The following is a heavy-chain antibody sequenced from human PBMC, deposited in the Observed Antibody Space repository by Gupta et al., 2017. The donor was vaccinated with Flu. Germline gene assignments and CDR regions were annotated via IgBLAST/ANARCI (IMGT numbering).Heavy chain of an antibody. CDR3: AHCSSTSCPFDY. D-gene: IGHD2-2*01. V-gene: IGHV1-2*06. Sequence: TFTGYYMHWVRQAPGQGLEWMGRINPNSGGTNYAQKFQGRVTMTRDTSISTAYMELSRLRSDDTAVYYCAHCSSTSCPFDYWGQGTLVTVSS. J-gene: IGHJ4*02. CDR1: TFTGYY. CDR2: INPNSGGT.